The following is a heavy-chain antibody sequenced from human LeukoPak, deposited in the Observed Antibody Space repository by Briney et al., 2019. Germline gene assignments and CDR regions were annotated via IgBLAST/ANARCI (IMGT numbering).Heavy chain of an antibody. J-gene: IGHJ4*02. D-gene: IGHD2-21*02. Sequence: SGGSLRLSCAASGFTFSSYSMNWVRQAPGKGLEWVSSISSSSSYIYYADSVKGRFTISRDNAKNSLYLQMNSLRAEDTAVYYCARPPARYCGGDCFGWGQGTLVIVSS. CDR3: ARPPARYCGGDCFG. V-gene: IGHV3-21*01. CDR1: GFTFSSYS. CDR2: ISSSSSYI.